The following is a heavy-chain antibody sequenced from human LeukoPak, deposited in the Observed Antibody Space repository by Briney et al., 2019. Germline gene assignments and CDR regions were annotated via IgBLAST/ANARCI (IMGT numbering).Heavy chain of an antibody. CDR3: ARACRDGYNFDAFDI. CDR1: GYSFTSYC. V-gene: IGHV1-46*01. CDR2: INPSGGST. D-gene: IGHD5-24*01. Sequence: ASVKVSCKASGYSFTSYCMHWVRQAPGQGLEWMGIINPSGGSTSYAQKFQGRVTMTRDTSTSTVYMELSSLRSEDTAVYYCARACRDGYNFDAFDIWGQGTMVTVSS. J-gene: IGHJ3*02.